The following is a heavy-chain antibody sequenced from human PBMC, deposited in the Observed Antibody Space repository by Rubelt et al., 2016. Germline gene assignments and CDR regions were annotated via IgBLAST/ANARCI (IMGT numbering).Heavy chain of an antibody. CDR2: IYYSGST. CDR1: GGSISSGGYY. D-gene: IGHD1-26*01. CDR3: ARGIVGATRSSYYGMDV. J-gene: IGHJ6*02. Sequence: QVQLQESAPGLVKPSQTLSLTCTVSGGSISSGGYYWTWIRQHPGKGLEWIGYIYYSGSTYYNPSLKSRVTISVDTSKNQFSLKLSSVTAADTAVYYCARGIVGATRSSYYGMDVWGQGTTVTVSS. V-gene: IGHV4-31*03.